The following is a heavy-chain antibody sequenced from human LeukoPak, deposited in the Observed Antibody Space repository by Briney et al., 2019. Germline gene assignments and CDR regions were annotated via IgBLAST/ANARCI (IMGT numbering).Heavy chain of an antibody. Sequence: GGSLRLSCAASGFTFDDYAMHWVRQAPGKGLEWVSGISWNSGSIGYADSVKGRFTISRDNAKNSLYLQMNSLRAEDTALYYCAKDGYSSSWAEGWFDPWGQGTLVTVSS. J-gene: IGHJ5*02. V-gene: IGHV3-9*01. D-gene: IGHD6-13*01. CDR3: AKDGYSSSWAEGWFDP. CDR2: ISWNSGSI. CDR1: GFTFDDYA.